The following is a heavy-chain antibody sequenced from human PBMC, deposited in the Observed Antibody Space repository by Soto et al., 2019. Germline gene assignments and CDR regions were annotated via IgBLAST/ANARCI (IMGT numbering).Heavy chain of an antibody. CDR2: IYDRGST. Sequence: QVQLQESGPRLVKPSETLSLTCTVSGASISHFYWSWIRQSPGKGLEWLGYIYDRGSTSYSPSLESRVTRSMDTSKTQFSRNLSSVTAAYTAVYFCAASYYAILTGHFPFDMWGHGTMVSVSS. J-gene: IGHJ3*02. V-gene: IGHV4-59*01. D-gene: IGHD3-9*01. CDR3: AASYYAILTGHFPFDM. CDR1: GASISHFY.